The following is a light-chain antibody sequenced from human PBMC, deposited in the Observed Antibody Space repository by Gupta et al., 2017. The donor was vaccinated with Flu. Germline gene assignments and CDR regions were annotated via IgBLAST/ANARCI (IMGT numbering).Light chain of an antibody. V-gene: IGLV2-14*01. Sequence: QSALTQPASVSGSPGQSITISCTGTSSDVGGYNYVSWYQQHPGKAPKLIIYEVNNRPSGVSNRFSGSKSGNTASLTISGLQAEDEADYYCSSYTSSSTVFGGGTKLTVL. CDR3: SSYTSSSTV. CDR2: EVN. CDR1: SSDVGGYNY. J-gene: IGLJ3*02.